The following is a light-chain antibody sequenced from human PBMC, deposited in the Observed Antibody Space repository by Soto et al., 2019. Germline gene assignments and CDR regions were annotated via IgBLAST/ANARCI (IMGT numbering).Light chain of an antibody. J-gene: IGKJ5*01. V-gene: IGKV3-20*01. CDR3: QQYGSSPPIT. CDR2: GAS. CDR1: QSVSSY. Sequence: EIMLTQSPATLSLSTGEKATLSCRASQSVSSYLAWYQQKPGQAPRLLIYGASSRATGIPDRFSGSGSGTDFTLTISRLEPEDFAVYYCQQYGSSPPITFGQGTRLEIK.